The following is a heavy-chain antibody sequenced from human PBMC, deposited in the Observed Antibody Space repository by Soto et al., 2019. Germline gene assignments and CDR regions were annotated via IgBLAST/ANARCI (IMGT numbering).Heavy chain of an antibody. CDR1: GYTFTSYY. CDR3: ARDGYSGYDRYYYYGMDV. J-gene: IGHJ6*02. D-gene: IGHD5-12*01. CDR2: INPSGGST. Sequence: ASVKVSCKASGYTFTSYYMHWVRQAPGQGLEWMGIINPSGGSTSYAQKLQGRVTMTRDTSTSTVYMELSSLRSEDTAVYYCARDGYSGYDRYYYYGMDVWGQGTTVTVSS. V-gene: IGHV1-46*01.